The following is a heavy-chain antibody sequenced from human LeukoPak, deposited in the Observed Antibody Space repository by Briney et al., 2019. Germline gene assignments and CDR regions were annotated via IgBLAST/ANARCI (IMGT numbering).Heavy chain of an antibody. CDR3: AKDMLPDGVWNFDS. D-gene: IGHD2-8*01. CDR2: VYSGSGGT. Sequence: PGGSLRLSCAVGGFTLKSYTVTWVRQAPGRGLEWISDVYSGSGGTSYADSVKGRFTISKDDAKNTVFLQMDSLRAEDTALYYCAKDMLPDGVWNFDSWGQGILVTVSS. V-gene: IGHV3-23*01. CDR1: GFTLKSYT. J-gene: IGHJ4*02.